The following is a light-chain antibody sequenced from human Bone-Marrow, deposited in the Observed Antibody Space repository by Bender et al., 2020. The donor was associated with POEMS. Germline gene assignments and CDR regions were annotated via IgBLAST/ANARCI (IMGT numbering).Light chain of an antibody. Sequence: QSALTQPASVSGSPGQSITISCTGTGNDIGTYNLVSWYQQHPGKAPKLVIHGGRRRPSGLSHRFSGSKSGNTASLTISGLQAEDEADYYCSSYATNDNVLFGGGTKLTVL. CDR2: GGR. J-gene: IGLJ2*01. CDR3: SSYATNDNVL. V-gene: IGLV2-23*01. CDR1: GNDIGTYNL.